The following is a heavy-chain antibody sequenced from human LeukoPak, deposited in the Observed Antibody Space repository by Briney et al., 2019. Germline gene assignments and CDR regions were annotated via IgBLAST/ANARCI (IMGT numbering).Heavy chain of an antibody. CDR3: ARGYSSDY. V-gene: IGHV3-7*01. J-gene: IGHJ4*02. D-gene: IGHD5-18*01. Sequence: PGGSPRLSCAASGLTFRSYWMSWVRQAPGKGLEWVANIKQDGSEKYYVDSVKGRFTISRDNAKSSLYLQMDSLRVEDTAVYYCARGYSSDYWGQGTLVTVSS. CDR2: IKQDGSEK. CDR1: GLTFRSYW.